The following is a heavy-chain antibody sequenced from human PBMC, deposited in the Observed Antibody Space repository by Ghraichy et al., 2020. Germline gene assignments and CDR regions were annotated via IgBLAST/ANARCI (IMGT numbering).Heavy chain of an antibody. V-gene: IGHV1-69*13. CDR3: AGAYCGGDCYSGDYYFDY. D-gene: IGHD2-21*02. J-gene: IGHJ4*02. CDR2: IIPIFGTA. Sequence: SVKVSCKASGGTFSSYAISWVRQAPGQGLEWMGGIIPIFGTANYAQKFQGRVTITADESTSTAYMELSSLRSEDTAVYYCAGAYCGGDCYSGDYYFDYWGQGTLVTVSS. CDR1: GGTFSSYA.